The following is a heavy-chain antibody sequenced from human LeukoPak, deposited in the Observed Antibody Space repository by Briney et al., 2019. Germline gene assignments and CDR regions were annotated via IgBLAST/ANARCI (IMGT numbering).Heavy chain of an antibody. CDR2: INWTGGST. CDR1: GFTFDDYA. D-gene: IGHD2/OR15-2a*01. CDR3: AKEKIIGFVFDGFDI. V-gene: IGHV3-20*04. J-gene: IGHJ3*02. Sequence: PGRSLRLSCAASGFTFDDYAMHWVRQAPGKGLEWVSGINWTGGSTGYADSVKGRFTISRDNSKNTLYLQMNSLRAEDTAVYYCAKEKIIGFVFDGFDIWGQGTMVTVSS.